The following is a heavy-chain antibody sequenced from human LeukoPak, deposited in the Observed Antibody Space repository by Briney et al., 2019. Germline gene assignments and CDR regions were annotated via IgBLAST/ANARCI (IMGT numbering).Heavy chain of an antibody. CDR3: ACLTTADAFDI. CDR2: VYRSGST. J-gene: IGHJ3*02. Sequence: PSETLSLTCTVSGYSISSGYYWGWIRQPPGKGLEWIASVYRSGSTYYKSSLKTRVRISVDTSKNQFSLQLRSVTAADTAVYYCACLTTADAFDIWGQGTMVTVSS. CDR1: GYSISSGYY. V-gene: IGHV4-38-2*02. D-gene: IGHD3-22*01.